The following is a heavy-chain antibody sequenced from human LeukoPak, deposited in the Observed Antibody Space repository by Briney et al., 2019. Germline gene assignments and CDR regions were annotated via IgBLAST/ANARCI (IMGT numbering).Heavy chain of an antibody. CDR2: IGTSGVNI. Sequence: GGSLRLSCAASGFTFSSYAMSWVRQAPGKGLEWVSSIGTSGVNIYYADSVKGRFTISRDNSKNTLYLQMNSLRAEDKATYYCAKLLRSWYFFDYWGQGALVTVSS. CDR1: GFTFSSYA. CDR3: AKLLRSWYFFDY. D-gene: IGHD6-13*01. J-gene: IGHJ4*02. V-gene: IGHV3-23*01.